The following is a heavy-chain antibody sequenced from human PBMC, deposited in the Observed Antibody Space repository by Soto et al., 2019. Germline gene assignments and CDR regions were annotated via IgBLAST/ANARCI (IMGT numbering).Heavy chain of an antibody. D-gene: IGHD4-17*01. J-gene: IGHJ3*02. CDR2: IKSKTDGGTT. CDR3: TTAGGPTVTREKRYASDI. V-gene: IGHV3-15*01. Sequence: GGSLRLSCAASGFTFSNAWMRWVRQAPGKGLEWVGRIKSKTDGGTTDYAAPVKGRFTISRDDSKNTLYLQMNSLKTEDTAVYYCTTAGGPTVTREKRYASDIWGQGTMVTVSS. CDR1: GFTFSNAW.